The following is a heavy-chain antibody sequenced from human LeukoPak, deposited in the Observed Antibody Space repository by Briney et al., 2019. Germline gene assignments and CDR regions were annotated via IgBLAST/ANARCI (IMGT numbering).Heavy chain of an antibody. D-gene: IGHD5-24*01. CDR3: ARDGYNFEGVGTAEYFQH. V-gene: IGHV3-53*01. CDR2: IYSGGST. CDR1: GFTVSSNY. Sequence: GGSLRLSCAASGFTVSSNYMSWVRQAPGKGLEWVSVIYSGGSTYYADSVKGRFTISRDNSKNTLYLQMNSLRAEDTAVYYCARDGYNFEGVGTAEYFQHWGQGTLVTVSS. J-gene: IGHJ1*01.